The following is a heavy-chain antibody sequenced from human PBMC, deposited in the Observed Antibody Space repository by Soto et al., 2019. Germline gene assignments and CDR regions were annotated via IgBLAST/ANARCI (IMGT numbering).Heavy chain of an antibody. Sequence: GGSLRLSCAASGFTFSSYWMHWVRQAPGKGLVWVSRINSDGSSTSYADSVKGRFTISRDNAKNTLYLQMNSLRAEDTAVYYCARARYYDFWSGYYKKGGNYYYMDVWGKGTTVTVSS. CDR1: GFTFSSYW. CDR3: ARARYYDFWSGYYKKGGNYYYMDV. V-gene: IGHV3-74*01. CDR2: INSDGSST. D-gene: IGHD3-3*01. J-gene: IGHJ6*03.